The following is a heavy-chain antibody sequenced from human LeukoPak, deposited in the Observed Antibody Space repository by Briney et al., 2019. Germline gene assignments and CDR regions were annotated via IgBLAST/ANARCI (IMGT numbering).Heavy chain of an antibody. CDR1: IDSFSNYH. CDR3: ARGQGATVPQVGKNWFDP. D-gene: IGHD1-26*01. CDR2: VNESGGT. J-gene: IGHJ5*02. V-gene: IGHV4-34*01. Sequence: SETLSLTCAVYIDSFSNYHWNWIRQTPAKGMEWIGEVNESGGTNISPSLRSRVILSVDTPKNKFSLELISVTVADTAIYYCARGQGATVPQVGKNWFDPWGQGTRVTVSS.